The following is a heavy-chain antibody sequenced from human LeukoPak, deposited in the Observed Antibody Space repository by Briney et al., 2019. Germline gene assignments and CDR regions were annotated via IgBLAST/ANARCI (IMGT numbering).Heavy chain of an antibody. CDR2: ISSSGSTI. CDR3: AKVSGYYYVYAFDI. V-gene: IGHV3-48*03. Sequence: GGSLRLSCAASGFTFSSYEMNWVRQAPGKGLEWVSYISSSGSTIYYADSVKGRFTISRDNSKNTLYLQMNSLRAEDTAVYYCAKVSGYYYVYAFDIWGQGTMVTVSS. J-gene: IGHJ3*02. CDR1: GFTFSSYE. D-gene: IGHD3-22*01.